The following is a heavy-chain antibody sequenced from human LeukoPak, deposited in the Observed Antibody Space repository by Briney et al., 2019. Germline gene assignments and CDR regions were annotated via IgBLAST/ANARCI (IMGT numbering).Heavy chain of an antibody. Sequence: GRSLRLSCAASGFTFSSYGMHWVRQAPGKGLEWVAVIWYDGSNKYYADSVKGRFTISRDNSKNTLYLQMNSLRAEDTAVYYCARSHSGSYYPYYYGMDVWGQGTTVTVSS. CDR3: ARSHSGSYYPYYYGMDV. J-gene: IGHJ6*02. CDR2: IWYDGSNK. CDR1: GFTFSSYG. D-gene: IGHD1-26*01. V-gene: IGHV3-33*01.